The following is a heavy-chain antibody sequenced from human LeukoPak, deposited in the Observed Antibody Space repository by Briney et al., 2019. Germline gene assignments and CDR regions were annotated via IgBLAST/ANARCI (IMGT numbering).Heavy chain of an antibody. D-gene: IGHD6-6*01. CDR2: IRQDGSEK. CDR3: ARDAVGGAARGFSLDY. J-gene: IGHJ4*02. CDR1: GFTFSSYW. Sequence: PGGSLRLSCAASGFTFSSYWMSWVRQAPGKGLEWVANIRQDGSEKYYVDSVKGRFTISRDNAKNSLYLQMNSLRAEDTAVYYCARDAVGGAARGFSLDYWGQGTLVTVSS. V-gene: IGHV3-7*01.